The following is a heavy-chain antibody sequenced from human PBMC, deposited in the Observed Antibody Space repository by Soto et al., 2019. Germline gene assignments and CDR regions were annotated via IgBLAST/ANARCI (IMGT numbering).Heavy chain of an antibody. V-gene: IGHV4-61*01. D-gene: IGHD2-21*01. CDR1: GGSVSSGSYY. CDR3: ARVEDSAIGRFDP. Sequence: QVQLQESGPGLVKPSETLSLTCTVSGGSVSSGSYYWSWIRQPPGKGLEWIGYIYYRGSTNYNPSLKSRVTISVDTSKNQFSLKLSSVTAADTAVYYCARVEDSAIGRFDPWGQGTLVTVSS. CDR2: IYYRGST. J-gene: IGHJ5*02.